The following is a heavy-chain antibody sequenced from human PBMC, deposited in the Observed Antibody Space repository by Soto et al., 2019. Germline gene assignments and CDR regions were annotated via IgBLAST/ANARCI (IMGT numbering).Heavy chain of an antibody. CDR3: ARGGGDFWSGYYNWFDP. CDR1: GGSISSYY. V-gene: IGHV4-59*01. J-gene: IGHJ5*02. D-gene: IGHD3-3*01. CDR2: IYYSGST. Sequence: SETLSLTCTVSGGSISSYYWSWIRQPPGKGLEWIGYIYYSGSTNYNPSLKSRVTISVDTSKNQFSLKLSSVTAADTAVYYCARGGGDFWSGYYNWFDPWGQGTLVTVSS.